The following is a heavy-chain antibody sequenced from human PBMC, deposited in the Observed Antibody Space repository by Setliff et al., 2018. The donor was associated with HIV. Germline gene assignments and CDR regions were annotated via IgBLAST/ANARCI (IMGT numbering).Heavy chain of an antibody. CDR2: VHPGNSET. Sequence: RGESLKISCKASGYSFTNFWIGWVRQMPGEGLEWMGIVHPGNSETRYSLPFEGQVTISADRSITTAFLQWSSLKASDTAIYYCATFQPDSVDVWGQGTTVTVSS. CDR3: ATFQPDSVDV. J-gene: IGHJ6*02. CDR1: GYSFTNFW. V-gene: IGHV5-51*01.